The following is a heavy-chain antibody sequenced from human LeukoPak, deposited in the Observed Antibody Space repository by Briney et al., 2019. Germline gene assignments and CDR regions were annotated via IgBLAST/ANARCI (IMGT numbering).Heavy chain of an antibody. CDR3: AKARYSSSWYYFDY. CDR2: IWYDGSNK. J-gene: IGHJ4*02. Sequence: GGALRLSSAAPRVTFISYVVHGGRAAPGERGERVAVIWYDGSNKYYAHSVKGRFTISRDNSKNTLYLQMNSLRAEDTSVYYCAKARYSSSWYYFDYWGQGTLVTVSS. D-gene: IGHD6-13*01. V-gene: IGHV3-33*06. CDR1: RVTFISYV.